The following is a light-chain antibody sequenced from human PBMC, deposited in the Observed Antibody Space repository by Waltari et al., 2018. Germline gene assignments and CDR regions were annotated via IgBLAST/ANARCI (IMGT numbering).Light chain of an antibody. CDR3: CSYAGSAIWV. V-gene: IGLV2-23*01. CDR1: RSDVRSYNL. J-gene: IGLJ3*02. CDR2: EDN. Sequence: QSALTHPASVSGSPGQSITISCTGTRSDVRSYNLVSWYQQHPGKAPKLMIYEDNKRPSGVSNRFSGSKSGNTASLTISGLQAEDEADYYCCSYAGSAIWVFGGGTKLTVL.